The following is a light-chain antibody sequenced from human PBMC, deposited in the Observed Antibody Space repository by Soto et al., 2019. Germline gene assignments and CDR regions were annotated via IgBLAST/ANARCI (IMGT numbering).Light chain of an antibody. CDR2: AAS. V-gene: IGKV1-17*01. Sequence: DILLTHSPSSLPRSARDRVAITCRASQSITNDLGWYQQKPGEAPRRLIYAASSLQSGVPSRFSGSGSGTEFTLTISSLQPEDFATYYCLQHYSNPWTFGQGTKVDIK. CDR1: QSITND. J-gene: IGKJ1*01. CDR3: LQHYSNPWT.